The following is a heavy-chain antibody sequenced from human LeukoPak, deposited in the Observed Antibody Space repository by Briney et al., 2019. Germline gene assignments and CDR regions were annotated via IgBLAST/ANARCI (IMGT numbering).Heavy chain of an antibody. CDR2: INPNSGGT. CDR1: GYTFTGYY. J-gene: IGHJ6*03. D-gene: IGHD3-3*01. V-gene: IGHV1-2*02. CDR3: ARGGGFGVVRAPYYYYYYMDV. Sequence: GASVKVSCKASGYTFTGYYMHWVRQAPGQGLEWMGWINPNSGGTNYAQKFQGRVTMTRDTSVSTAYMELSRLRSDDTAVYYCARGGGFGVVRAPYYYYYYMDVWGKGTTVTVSS.